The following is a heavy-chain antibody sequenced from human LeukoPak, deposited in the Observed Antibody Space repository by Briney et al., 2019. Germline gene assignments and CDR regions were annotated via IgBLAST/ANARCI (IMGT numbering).Heavy chain of an antibody. D-gene: IGHD5-18*01. CDR3: AGGYSYGIHDY. V-gene: IGHV4-4*07. CDR2: IFNSGYT. CDR1: GASISPYY. J-gene: IGHJ4*02. Sequence: PSETLSLTCTVSGASISPYYWSWIRQPAGKGLEWIGRIFNSGYTNYNPSLESRVTMSLDTSKNEFSLKLSSVTAADTAVYYCAGGYSYGIHDYWGQGTLVTVSS.